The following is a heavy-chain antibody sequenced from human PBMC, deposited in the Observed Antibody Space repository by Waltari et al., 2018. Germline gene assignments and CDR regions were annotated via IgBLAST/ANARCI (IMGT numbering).Heavy chain of an antibody. CDR2: INPNSGGT. CDR3: AREKGYCTGGVFYTGDFDY. D-gene: IGHD2-8*02. Sequence: QVQLVQPGAEVKKPGASVKVSCKASGYTFTGYYMHWVRQAPGQGLEWMGRINPNSGGTNYAQKFQGRVTMTRDTSISTAYMELSRLRSDDTAVYYCAREKGYCTGGVFYTGDFDYWGQGTLVTVSS. CDR1: GYTFTGYY. V-gene: IGHV1-2*06. J-gene: IGHJ4*02.